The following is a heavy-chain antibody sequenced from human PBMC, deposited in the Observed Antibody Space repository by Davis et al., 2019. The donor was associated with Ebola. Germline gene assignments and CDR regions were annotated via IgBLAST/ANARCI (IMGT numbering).Heavy chain of an antibody. CDR3: AKFWGEQYSSTWYYFHH. V-gene: IGHV3-53*01. CDR1: GFTVSSNY. J-gene: IGHJ4*02. Sequence: GGSLRLSCAASGFTVSSNYMSWVRQAPGKGLEWVSVIYSGGSTYYADSVKGRFTISRDNSKNTLFLQMNSLRAEDTAVYYCAKFWGEQYSSTWYYFHHWGQGTLVTVSS. D-gene: IGHD6-13*01. CDR2: IYSGGST.